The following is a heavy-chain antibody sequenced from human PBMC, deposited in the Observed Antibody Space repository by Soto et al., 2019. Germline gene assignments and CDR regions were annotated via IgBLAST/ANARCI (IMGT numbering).Heavy chain of an antibody. D-gene: IGHD2-15*01. J-gene: IGHJ4*02. CDR2: IYYSGST. CDR1: GGSISSGDYY. Sequence: QVQLQESGPGLVKPSQTLSLTCTVSGGSISSGDYYWSWIRQPPGKGLEWIGYIYYSGSTYYNPSRRSRVTISVATSQNQYSLQLSSVTAADTAVYYCASRGTTTDCSGGSCYARGFDYWGQGTLVTVSS. CDR3: ASRGTTTDCSGGSCYARGFDY. V-gene: IGHV4-30-4*01.